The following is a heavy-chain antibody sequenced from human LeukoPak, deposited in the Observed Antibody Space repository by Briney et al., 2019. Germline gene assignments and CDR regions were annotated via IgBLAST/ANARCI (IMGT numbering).Heavy chain of an antibody. CDR2: ISSGSNYI. CDR1: GFTFSNYN. Sequence: GGSLRLSCAASGFTFSNYNFYWVRQAPGKGLEWVSSISSGSNYIYYADSVKGRFTISRDNAKNSLYLQMNSLRAEDTAVYYCAREIAAAGNDYWGQGTLVTVSS. D-gene: IGHD6-13*01. CDR3: AREIAAAGNDY. J-gene: IGHJ4*02. V-gene: IGHV3-21*01.